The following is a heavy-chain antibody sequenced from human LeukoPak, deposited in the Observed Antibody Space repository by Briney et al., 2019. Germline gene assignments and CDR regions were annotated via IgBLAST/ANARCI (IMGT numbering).Heavy chain of an antibody. Sequence: ASVNVSCKASGGTFSSYAISWVRQAPGQGLEWMGGIIPIFGTANYAQKFQGRVTITADESTSTAYMELSSLRSEDTAVYYCARVEIAAAGTGFDYWGQGTLVTVSS. CDR2: IIPIFGTA. CDR3: ARVEIAAAGTGFDY. CDR1: GGTFSSYA. J-gene: IGHJ4*02. D-gene: IGHD6-13*01. V-gene: IGHV1-69*13.